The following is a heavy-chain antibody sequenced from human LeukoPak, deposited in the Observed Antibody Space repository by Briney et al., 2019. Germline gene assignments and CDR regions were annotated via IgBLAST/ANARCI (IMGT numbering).Heavy chain of an antibody. J-gene: IGHJ4*02. Sequence: GGSLRLSCVVSGFTFSSYEMNRVRQAPGKGLEWVSYISSSGTTIYYADSVKGRFTISRDNAKNSLFLQMSSVTAEDTAVYYCARMRPELDYWGQGTLVTVSS. CDR3: ARMRPELDY. D-gene: IGHD6-6*01. CDR1: GFTFSSYE. V-gene: IGHV3-48*03. CDR2: ISSSGTTI.